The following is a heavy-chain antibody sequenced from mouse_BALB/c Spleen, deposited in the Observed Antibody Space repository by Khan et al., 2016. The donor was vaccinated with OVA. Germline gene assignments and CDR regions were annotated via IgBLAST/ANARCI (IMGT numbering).Heavy chain of an antibody. CDR2: IWAGGST. J-gene: IGHJ4*01. CDR1: GFALTSYG. D-gene: IGHD2-3*01. Sequence: QVQLKESGPGLVAPSQSLSITCTVAGFALTSYGVHWVRQPPGKGLEWLGVIWAGGSTNYNSALMSRLTISKDNSKSQVFLKMNSLQTDDTAMYXYARFHDGYYYNVDYWGQGTSVTVSS. V-gene: IGHV2-9*02. CDR3: ARFHDGYYYNVDY.